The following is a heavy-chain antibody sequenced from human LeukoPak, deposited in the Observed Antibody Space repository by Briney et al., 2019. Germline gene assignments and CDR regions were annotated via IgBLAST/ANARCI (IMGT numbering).Heavy chain of an antibody. Sequence: ASVKVSCKASGYTFTSYGISWVRQAPGQGLEWMGWISAYNGNTNYAQKLQGRVTMTTDTSTSTAYMELRSLRSDDTAVYYCARMSYYYGSGSYYYIDYWGQGTLVTVSS. CDR1: GYTFTSYG. CDR2: ISAYNGNT. J-gene: IGHJ4*02. D-gene: IGHD3-10*01. CDR3: ARMSYYYGSGSYYYIDY. V-gene: IGHV1-18*01.